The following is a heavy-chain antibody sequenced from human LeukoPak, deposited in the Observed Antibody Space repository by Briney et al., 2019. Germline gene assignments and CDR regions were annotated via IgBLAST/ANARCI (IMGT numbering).Heavy chain of an antibody. CDR1: GFTFSSYS. J-gene: IGHJ3*02. D-gene: IGHD3-10*01. CDR2: ISSSSSYI. CDR3: AREPGDLGLLWFGDGFFDI. Sequence: TGGSLRLSCAASGFTFSSYSMNWVRQAPGKGLEWVSSISSSSSYIYYADSVKGRFTISRDNAKNSLYLQMNSLRAEDTAVYYCAREPGDLGLLWFGDGFFDIWGQGTMVTVSS. V-gene: IGHV3-21*01.